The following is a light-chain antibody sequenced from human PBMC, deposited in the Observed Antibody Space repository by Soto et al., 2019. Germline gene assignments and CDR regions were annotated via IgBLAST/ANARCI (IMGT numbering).Light chain of an antibody. CDR3: QQYGSSPRT. J-gene: IGKJ1*01. CDR2: GAS. Sequence: EIVLTQSPGTLSLSPGERATLSCRASQSVSSSYLDGYQQKHGQAPRLLIYGASSRANGIPDRFSGSGSGTDYTLTISRLETEDYAVYYCQQYGSSPRTFGQGTKVEIK. CDR1: QSVSSSY. V-gene: IGKV3-20*01.